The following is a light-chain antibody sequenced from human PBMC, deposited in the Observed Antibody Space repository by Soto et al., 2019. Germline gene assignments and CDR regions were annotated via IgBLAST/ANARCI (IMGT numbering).Light chain of an antibody. CDR3: HQYAYSPQT. V-gene: IGKV3-20*01. Sequence: EIVLTQSPGTLSLSPGERVTLSCRASQSVGNDYLGWYQQKPGQAPRLLIFNASRRPTGISDRFSGSGSGTDFTLTISRLEPEDFAVYYCHQYAYSPQTFGKGKRLEIK. J-gene: IGKJ5*01. CDR2: NAS. CDR1: QSVGNDY.